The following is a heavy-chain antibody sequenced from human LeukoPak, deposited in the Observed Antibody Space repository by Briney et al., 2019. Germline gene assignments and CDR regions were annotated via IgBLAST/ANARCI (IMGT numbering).Heavy chain of an antibody. V-gene: IGHV3-33*06. CDR3: AKDLRPQRHSTAADY. CDR1: GFTFRSYG. CDR2: IWYDGSKE. D-gene: IGHD2-15*01. Sequence: GGSLRLSCAVSGFTFRSYGMHWVRQAPGKGLEWMAAIWYDGSKEYYAESVKGRFTISRDTPNKTLYLQMNSLRPDDTAVYYCAKDLRPQRHSTAADYWGQGTLVTVSS. J-gene: IGHJ4*02.